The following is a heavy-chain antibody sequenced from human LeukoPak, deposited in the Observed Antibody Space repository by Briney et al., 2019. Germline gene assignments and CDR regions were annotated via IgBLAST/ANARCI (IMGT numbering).Heavy chain of an antibody. Sequence: PSETLSLTCAVYGGSFSGYYWSWIRQPPGKGLEWIGEINHSGSTNYNPSLKSRVTISVDTSKNQFSLKLSSVTAADTAVYYCARLRQIYDNLREFDYWGQGTLVTVSS. V-gene: IGHV4-34*01. D-gene: IGHD5/OR15-5a*01. CDR1: GGSFSGYY. CDR3: ARLRQIYDNLREFDY. CDR2: INHSGST. J-gene: IGHJ4*02.